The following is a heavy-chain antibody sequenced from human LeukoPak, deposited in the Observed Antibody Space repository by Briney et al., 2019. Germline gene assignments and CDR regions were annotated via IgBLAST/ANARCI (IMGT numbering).Heavy chain of an antibody. CDR1: GYTFTGYY. Sequence: GPSVTLSRKASGYTFTGYYMHWLRHAPGQGLEWMGWSNPNSGDTDYAQKFPALVTRTRATSLSTAYMELSRLRTDHNAVYYSASQYCSSTSCSRAKEYYYYMDVWGKGTTVTVSS. V-gene: IGHV1-2*02. D-gene: IGHD2-2*01. CDR2: SNPNSGDT. J-gene: IGHJ6*03. CDR3: ASQYCSSTSCSRAKEYYYYMDV.